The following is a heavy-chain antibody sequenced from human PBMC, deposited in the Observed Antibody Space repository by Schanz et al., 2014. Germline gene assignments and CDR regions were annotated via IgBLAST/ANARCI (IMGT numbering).Heavy chain of an antibody. J-gene: IGHJ6*02. Sequence: VQLVESGGGLVQPGGSLRLSCAASGFTFSDHFMDWVRQAPGKGLEWVSHISGSSIHKNYADSVKGRFSISRDNGETSVYLQINSLRVEDTAVYYCARFLARYQYYGVDVWGQGTTXIVSS. V-gene: IGHV3-11*05. CDR3: ARFLARYQYYGVDV. CDR2: ISGSSIHK. CDR1: GFTFSDHF. D-gene: IGHD3-3*01.